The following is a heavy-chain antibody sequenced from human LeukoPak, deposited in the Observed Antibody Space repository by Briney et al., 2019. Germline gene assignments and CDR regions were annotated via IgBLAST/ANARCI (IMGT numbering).Heavy chain of an antibody. Sequence: SVKVSCKASGGSFRTYPISWVRQAPGQGLEWMGGLSQFFRRTNYTQKFQGRLTISTDESSSTAYMELSDLRSDDTAVYYCATSESGRSWDWLAPWGQGTLVTVSS. CDR2: LSQFFRRT. V-gene: IGHV1-69*05. D-gene: IGHD3-10*01. J-gene: IGHJ5*02. CDR3: ATSESGRSWDWLAP. CDR1: GGSFRTYP.